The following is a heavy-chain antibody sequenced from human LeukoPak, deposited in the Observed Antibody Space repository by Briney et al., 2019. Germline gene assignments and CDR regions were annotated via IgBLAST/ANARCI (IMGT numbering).Heavy chain of an antibody. Sequence: PSETLSLTCTVSGGSISSSNYYWGWIRQPPGKGLELIGTVYFSGNTYYNPSLKSRAIISEDTSKDQFSLKLTSVTAADTAVYYCVRLFSNYYYFFYMDVWGKGTTVTVSS. CDR3: VRLFSNYYYFFYMDV. D-gene: IGHD3-22*01. CDR2: VYFSGNT. CDR1: GGSISSSNYY. V-gene: IGHV4-39*07. J-gene: IGHJ6*03.